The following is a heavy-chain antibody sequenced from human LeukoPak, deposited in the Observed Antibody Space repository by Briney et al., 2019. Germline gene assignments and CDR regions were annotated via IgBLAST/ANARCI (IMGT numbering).Heavy chain of an antibody. CDR3: ARDGEYYYDSSGYATTFDY. V-gene: IGHV4-38-2*02. CDR2: IYYSGST. D-gene: IGHD3-22*01. Sequence: SETLSLTCTVSGYSISSGYYWGWIRQPPGKGQEWIGSIYYSGSTYYNPSLKSRVTISVDTSKNQFSLKLSSVTAADTAVYYCARDGEYYYDSSGYATTFDYWGQGTLVTVSS. J-gene: IGHJ4*02. CDR1: GYSISSGYY.